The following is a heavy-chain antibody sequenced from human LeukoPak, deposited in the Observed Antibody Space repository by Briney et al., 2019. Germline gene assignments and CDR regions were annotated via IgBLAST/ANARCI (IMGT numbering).Heavy chain of an antibody. CDR3: AKAPTVTTNYFDY. CDR1: GFTFGTYA. D-gene: IGHD4-17*01. J-gene: IGHJ4*02. CDR2: ISGSGGTT. V-gene: IGHV3-23*01. Sequence: GGSLRLSCAASGFTFGTYAMSWVRQAPGKGLEWVSAISGSGGTTYYADSVKGRFTISRDNSKNTLYLQMNTLRAEDTAVYYCAKAPTVTTNYFDYWGQGTLVTVSS.